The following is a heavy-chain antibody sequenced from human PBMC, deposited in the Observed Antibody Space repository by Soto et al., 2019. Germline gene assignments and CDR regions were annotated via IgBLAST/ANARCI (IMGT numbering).Heavy chain of an antibody. Sequence: QVQLQESGPGLVKPSETLSLTCTVSGGSISSYYWSWIRQPPGKGLEWIGYIYYSGSTNYNPPLKSRVTISRDKSKDRTSPSGRSVTAAGPTVYYCLGVGGGADVWVLGRPFHFQHWGQGTLVAVCS. J-gene: IGHJ1*01. V-gene: IGHV4-59*08. CDR2: IYYSGST. CDR3: LGVGGGADVWVLGRPFHFQH. CDR1: GGSISSYY. D-gene: IGHD3-16*01.